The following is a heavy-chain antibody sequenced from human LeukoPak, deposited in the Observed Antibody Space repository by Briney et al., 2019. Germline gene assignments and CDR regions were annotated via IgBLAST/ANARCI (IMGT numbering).Heavy chain of an antibody. Sequence: GESLKISCKGFGYSFTSYWIAWVRQVPGMGLEWMGAVYPGNSDTRYSPSFQGQVTISADRSISTAYLQWSSLKASDTAMYYCARGATTHDYWGQGTLVTVSS. J-gene: IGHJ4*02. CDR1: GYSFTSYW. CDR2: VYPGNSDT. CDR3: ARGATTHDY. V-gene: IGHV5-51*01. D-gene: IGHD1-1*01.